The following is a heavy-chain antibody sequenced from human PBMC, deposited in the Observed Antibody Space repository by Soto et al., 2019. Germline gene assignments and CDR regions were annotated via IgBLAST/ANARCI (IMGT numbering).Heavy chain of an antibody. D-gene: IGHD5-12*01. CDR1: GFTFSNAW. CDR3: TTDPSGYDFPLDY. Sequence: GGSLRLSCAASGFTFSNAWMSWVRQAPGKGLEWVGRIKSKTDGGTTDYAAPVKGRFTISRDDSKNTLYLQMNSLKTEDTAVYYCTTDPSGYDFPLDYWGQGTLVTVSS. V-gene: IGHV3-15*01. J-gene: IGHJ4*02. CDR2: IKSKTDGGTT.